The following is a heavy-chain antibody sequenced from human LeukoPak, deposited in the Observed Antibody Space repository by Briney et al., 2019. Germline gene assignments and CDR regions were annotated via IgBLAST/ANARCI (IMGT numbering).Heavy chain of an antibody. D-gene: IGHD6-13*01. V-gene: IGHV3-23*01. CDR1: GFTFSDYY. J-gene: IGHJ4*02. CDR3: AKGTGYGSSWHNDY. Sequence: PGGSLRLSCAASGFTFSDYYMSWIRQAPGKGLEWVSTISGSGGTTYYADSVKGRFTISRDNSKNTLYLQMNSLRAEDTAVYYCAKGTGYGSSWHNDYWGQGTLVTVSS. CDR2: ISGSGGTT.